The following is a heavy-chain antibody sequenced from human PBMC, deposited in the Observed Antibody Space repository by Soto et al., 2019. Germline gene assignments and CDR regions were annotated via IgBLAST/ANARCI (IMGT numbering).Heavy chain of an antibody. CDR3: ARTHAGAAAGPPGYFDY. CDR2: IYTSGST. V-gene: IGHV4-4*07. CDR1: GGSISSYY. D-gene: IGHD6-13*01. J-gene: IGHJ4*02. Sequence: PSETLSLTCTVSGGSISSYYWSWIRQPAGKGLEWIGRIYTSGSTNYNPSLKSRVTMSVDTSKNQFSLKLSSVTAADTAVYYCARTHAGAAAGPPGYFDYWGQGTRVTVPQ.